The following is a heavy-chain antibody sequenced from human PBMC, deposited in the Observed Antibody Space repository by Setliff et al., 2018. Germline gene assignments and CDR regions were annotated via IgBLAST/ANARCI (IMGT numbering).Heavy chain of an antibody. CDR1: GGSVSSGYYY. Sequence: PSETLSLTCNVSGGSVSSGYYYWDWIRQPPGKGLEWIGTVYYTGRTYYNPSLKSRVTIAVDAPDNHFSLKLRSVIAADTAVYYCARAPNDLGVDWLFNNYFDYWGHGTLVTVSS. V-gene: IGHV4-39*02. D-gene: IGHD3-9*01. CDR3: ARAPNDLGVDWLFNNYFDY. J-gene: IGHJ4*01. CDR2: VYYTGRT.